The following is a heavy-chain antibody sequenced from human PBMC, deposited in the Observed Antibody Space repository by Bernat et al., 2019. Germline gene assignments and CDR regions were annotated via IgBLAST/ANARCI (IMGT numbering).Heavy chain of an antibody. V-gene: IGHV3-23*01. Sequence: EVQLLESGGGLVQPGGSLRLSCAASGFTFSSNAMTWVRQAPGKGLEWVSAISGSGDRTYYADSVKGRFTTSRDNSKNTLYPQLNSLRAEDTALYYCAKQFCFGSSPSCYDAAPTRYYYYYMDVWGKGTTVTVSS. D-gene: IGHD2-2*01. CDR1: GFTFSSNA. CDR3: AKQFCFGSSPSCYDAAPTRYYYYYMDV. J-gene: IGHJ6*03. CDR2: ISGSGDRT.